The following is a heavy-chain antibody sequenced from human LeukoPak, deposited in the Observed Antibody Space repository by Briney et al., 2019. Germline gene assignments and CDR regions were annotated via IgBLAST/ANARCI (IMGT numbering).Heavy chain of an antibody. Sequence: ASVKVSCKASGYTFTSYGISWVRQAPGQGLEWMGWISAYNGNTNYAQKLQRRVTMTTDTSTSTAYMELRSLRSDDTAVYYCARDFSGPDVLRYFDRTNHPHFDYWGQGTLVTVSS. CDR1: GYTFTSYG. CDR2: ISAYNGNT. J-gene: IGHJ4*02. CDR3: ARDFSGPDVLRYFDRTNHPHFDY. D-gene: IGHD3-9*01. V-gene: IGHV1-18*01.